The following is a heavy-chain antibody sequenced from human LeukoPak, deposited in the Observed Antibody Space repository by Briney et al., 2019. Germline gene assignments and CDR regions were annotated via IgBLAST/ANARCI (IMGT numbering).Heavy chain of an antibody. Sequence: TSETLSLSCSVSGGSISSSRYYWGWIRQSPGKGLEWIGSVSYSGSTSYNPSLKSRLTMSIDTSKNQFSLKLSSLTAADTAVYYCARELRFFDYWGRGTLVTVSS. D-gene: IGHD3-3*01. J-gene: IGHJ4*01. CDR3: ARELRFFDY. CDR2: VSYSGST. V-gene: IGHV4-39*07. CDR1: GGSISSSRYY.